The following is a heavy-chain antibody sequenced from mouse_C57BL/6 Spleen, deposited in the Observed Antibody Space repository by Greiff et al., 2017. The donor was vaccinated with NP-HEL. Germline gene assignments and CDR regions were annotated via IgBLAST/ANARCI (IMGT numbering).Heavy chain of an antibody. V-gene: IGHV1-69*01. Sequence: QVQLQQPGAELVMPGASVKLSCKASGYTFTSYWMHWVKQRPGQGLEWIGEIDPSDSYTNYNQKFKGKSTLTVDKSSSTAYMQLSSLTSEDSAVDYCARFPDSSGYIDYWGQGTTLTVSS. CDR3: ARFPDSSGYIDY. D-gene: IGHD3-2*02. CDR2: IDPSDSYT. CDR1: GYTFTSYW. J-gene: IGHJ2*01.